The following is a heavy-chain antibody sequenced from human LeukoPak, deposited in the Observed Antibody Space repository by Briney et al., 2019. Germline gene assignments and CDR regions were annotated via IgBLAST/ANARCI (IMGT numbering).Heavy chain of an antibody. Sequence: ASVKVSCKASGYTFTGYYMHWVRQAPGQGLEWMGIINPSGGSTTYAQKFQGRVTITADESTSTAYMELSSLRSEDTAVYYCARCWDYYEPPGAFDIWGQGTMVTVSS. CDR2: INPSGGST. CDR3: ARCWDYYEPPGAFDI. CDR1: GYTFTGYY. D-gene: IGHD3-22*01. J-gene: IGHJ3*02. V-gene: IGHV1-46*01.